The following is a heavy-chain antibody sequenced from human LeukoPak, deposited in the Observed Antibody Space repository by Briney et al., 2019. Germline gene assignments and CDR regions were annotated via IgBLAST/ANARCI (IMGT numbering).Heavy chain of an antibody. CDR2: ISSDGRST. CDR3: VRSSGAFDY. CDR1: GFTFSSYT. V-gene: IGHV3-64*05. Sequence: GGSLRLSCSASGFTFSSYTMYWVRQAPGKGLEYASGISSDGRSTDYADSVKGRFTISRDNSKNTLYFEMSSLRTEDTAVYYCVRSSGAFDYWGQGTLVTVSS. D-gene: IGHD6-19*01. J-gene: IGHJ4*02.